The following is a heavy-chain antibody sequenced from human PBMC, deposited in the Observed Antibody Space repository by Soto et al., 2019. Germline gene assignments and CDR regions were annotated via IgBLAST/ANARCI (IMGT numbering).Heavy chain of an antibody. CDR2: IYPGDSDT. CDR1: GYSFTSYW. V-gene: IGHV5-51*01. J-gene: IGHJ6*02. CDR3: ASQSIAAAGLYYYYGMDV. D-gene: IGHD6-13*01. Sequence: PGESLKISCKGSGYSFTSYWIGWVRQMPGKGLECMGIIYPGDSDTRYSPSFQGQVTISADKSISTAYLQWSSLKASDTAMYYCASQSIAAAGLYYYYGMDVWGQGTTVTVSS.